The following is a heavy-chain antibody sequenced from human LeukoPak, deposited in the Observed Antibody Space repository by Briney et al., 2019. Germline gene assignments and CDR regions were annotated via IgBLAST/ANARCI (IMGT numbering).Heavy chain of an antibody. CDR2: MNPNSGNT. D-gene: IGHD6-19*01. V-gene: IGHV1-8*01. CDR1: GYTFTSYD. Sequence: ASVKVSCKASGYTFTSYDINWVRQATGQGREWVGWMNPNSGNTGYAQKFQGRVTMTGNTSISTAYMELSSLRSEDTAVYYCARGEPYSSGGPAEIRYNWFDPWGQGTLVTVSS. CDR3: ARGEPYSSGGPAEIRYNWFDP. J-gene: IGHJ5*02.